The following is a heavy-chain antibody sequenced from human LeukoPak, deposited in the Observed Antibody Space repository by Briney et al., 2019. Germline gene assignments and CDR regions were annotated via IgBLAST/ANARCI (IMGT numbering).Heavy chain of an antibody. J-gene: IGHJ4*02. D-gene: IGHD5-18*01. CDR1: GGSIGSYY. CDR3: ARGRIARLPYFDY. V-gene: IGHV4-59*01. Sequence: SETLSLTCTVSGGSIGSYYWSWIRQPPGKGLEWIGYIYYSGSTDYNPSLKSRVTISVDTSKNQFSLKLSSVTAADTAVYYCARGRIARLPYFDYWGQGTLVTVSS. CDR2: IYYSGST.